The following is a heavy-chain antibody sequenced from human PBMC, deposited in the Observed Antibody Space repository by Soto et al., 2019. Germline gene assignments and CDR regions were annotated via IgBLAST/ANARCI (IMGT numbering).Heavy chain of an antibody. CDR2: ISAYNGNT. V-gene: IGHV1-18*01. CDR1: GYTFTNYG. D-gene: IGHD2-2*01. J-gene: IGHJ4*02. CDR3: ARVGACCLSTSCHDY. Sequence: QVQLVQSGAEVKKPGASVKVSCKASGYTFTNYGISWVRQAPGQGLEWMGWISAYNGNTDYAQKLQGRVTMTTDTPTSIADMELRSRRSDDTAVYYCARVGACCLSTSCHDYWGQGTLVTVSS.